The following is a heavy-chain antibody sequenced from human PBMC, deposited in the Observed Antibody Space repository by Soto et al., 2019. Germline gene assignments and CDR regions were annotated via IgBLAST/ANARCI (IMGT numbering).Heavy chain of an antibody. J-gene: IGHJ4*02. V-gene: IGHV3-21*01. CDR3: AREAAAAGTEGFDY. CDR1: GFTFSSYS. Sequence: GGSLRLSCAASGFTFSSYSMNWVRQAPGKGLEWVSSISSSSSYIYYADSVKGRFTISRDNAKNSLYLQMNSLRAEDTAVYYCAREAAAAGTEGFDYWGQGTMVTVSS. D-gene: IGHD6-13*01. CDR2: ISSSSSYI.